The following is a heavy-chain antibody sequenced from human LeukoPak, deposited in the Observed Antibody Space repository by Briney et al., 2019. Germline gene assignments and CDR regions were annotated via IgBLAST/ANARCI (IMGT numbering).Heavy chain of an antibody. Sequence: GGSLRLSCAASGFTFSSFWMTWVRQAPGKGLEWVANINQDGSEKDYVDSGKGRFTISRDNAKNSLYLQMNSLRAEDTAVYYCARVRNDYVWGSFRYTGAFDIWGQGTMVTVSS. CDR1: GFTFSSFW. CDR2: INQDGSEK. D-gene: IGHD3-16*02. CDR3: ARVRNDYVWGSFRYTGAFDI. J-gene: IGHJ3*02. V-gene: IGHV3-7*01.